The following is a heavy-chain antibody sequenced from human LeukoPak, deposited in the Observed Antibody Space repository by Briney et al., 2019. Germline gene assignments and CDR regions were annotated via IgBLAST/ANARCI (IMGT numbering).Heavy chain of an antibody. CDR3: AREDDSWGPNNLDL. J-gene: IGHJ3*01. D-gene: IGHD7-27*01. V-gene: IGHV3-48*02. CDR2: IDTSSSTM. CDR1: AFTFSDYS. Sequence: GGSLRLSCAASAFTFSDYSMNWVRHAPGKGLEWISYIDTSSSTMYYADSAMGRFTISRDNAKESLYLQMNSLRDEDTAVYYCAREDDSWGPNNLDLWGQGTMVTVSS.